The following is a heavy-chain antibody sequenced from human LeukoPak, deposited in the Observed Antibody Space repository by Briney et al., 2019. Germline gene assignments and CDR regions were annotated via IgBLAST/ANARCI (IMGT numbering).Heavy chain of an antibody. Sequence: PSETLSLTCTVSGGSISSGSYYWSWIRQPAGKGLEWIGRIYTSGSTNYNPSLKSRVTISVDTSKNQFSLKLSSVTAADTAVYYCARVPINYYDSSGYYSDYWGQGTLVTVSS. CDR2: IYTSGST. J-gene: IGHJ4*02. V-gene: IGHV4-61*02. CDR1: GGSISSGSYY. D-gene: IGHD3-22*01. CDR3: ARVPINYYDSSGYYSDY.